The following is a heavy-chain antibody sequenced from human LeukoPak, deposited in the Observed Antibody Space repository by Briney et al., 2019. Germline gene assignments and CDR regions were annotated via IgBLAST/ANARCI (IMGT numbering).Heavy chain of an antibody. CDR3: TTGAAPRY. D-gene: IGHD6-6*01. V-gene: IGHV3-30*03. CDR2: ISYDGSNK. CDR1: GFTFSSYG. Sequence: GGSLRLSCAASGFTFSSYGMHWVRQAPGKGLEWVAVISYDGSNKYYADSVKGRFTISRDNSKNTLYLQMNSLRAEDTAVYYCTTGAAPRYWGQGTLVTVSS. J-gene: IGHJ4*02.